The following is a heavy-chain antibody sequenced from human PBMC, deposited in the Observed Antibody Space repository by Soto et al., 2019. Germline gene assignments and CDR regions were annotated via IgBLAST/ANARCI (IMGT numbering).Heavy chain of an antibody. J-gene: IGHJ6*02. CDR2: IQYNGYS. D-gene: IGHD3-10*01. V-gene: IGHV4-59*08. CDR3: ARHGFGSLHGLVDV. CDR1: GGSITNYY. Sequence: QVQLQESGPGLVKPSETLSLTCTVSGGSITNYYCSWFRQPPGKGLEWIGYIQYNGYSAYNLSLKRRVTMSMDTSKTQSSLMLESVTATATAVYYCARHGFGSLHGLVDVWCQGTTVIVSS.